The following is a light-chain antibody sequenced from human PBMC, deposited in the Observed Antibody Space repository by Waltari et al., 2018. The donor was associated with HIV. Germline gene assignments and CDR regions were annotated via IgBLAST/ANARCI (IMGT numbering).Light chain of an antibody. CDR3: MQALETPRT. CDR2: LGS. V-gene: IGKV2-28*01. J-gene: IGKJ5*01. Sequence: DIVMTQSPLSLPVTPGEPASISCRSSQSLLHSNGYKYLYWYLQKPGQSPQLLIYLGSNRASGVPDRFSGSGSGTDFTLKISRVEAEDVGVYYCMQALETPRTFGQGTQLEIK. CDR1: QSLLHSNGYKY.